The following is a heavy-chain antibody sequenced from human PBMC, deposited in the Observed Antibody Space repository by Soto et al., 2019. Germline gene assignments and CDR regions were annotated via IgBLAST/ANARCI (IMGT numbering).Heavy chain of an antibody. CDR1: GGSFSGYY. J-gene: IGHJ6*03. CDR2: INHSGST. V-gene: IGHV4-34*01. D-gene: IGHD2-15*01. CDR3: ARSTRYCSGGSCYSGRGYYYYMDV. Sequence: QVQLQQWGAGLLKPSETLSLTCAVYGGSFSGYYWSWIRQPPGKGLEWIGEINHSGSTNYNPSLKSRVNISVDTSKNQFSLKLSSVPAADTAVYYCARSTRYCSGGSCYSGRGYYYYMDVWGKGTTVTVSS.